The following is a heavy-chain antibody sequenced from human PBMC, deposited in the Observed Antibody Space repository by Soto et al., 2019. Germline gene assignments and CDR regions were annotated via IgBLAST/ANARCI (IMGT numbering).Heavy chain of an antibody. D-gene: IGHD6-6*01. CDR1: GYSFISYW. CDR3: ATPSSIAARPGYYYYGMDV. J-gene: IGHJ6*02. Sequence: GESLKISCKGSGYSFISYWIGWVRQMPGKGLGWMGIIYPGDSDTRYSPSFQGQVTISADKSISTAYLQWSSLKASDTAMYYCATPSSIAARPGYYYYGMDVWGQGTTVTVSS. CDR2: IYPGDSDT. V-gene: IGHV5-51*01.